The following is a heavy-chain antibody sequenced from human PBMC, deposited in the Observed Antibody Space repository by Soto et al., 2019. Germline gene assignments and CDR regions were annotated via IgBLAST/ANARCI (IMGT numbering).Heavy chain of an antibody. CDR3: ARGSRNYYGSRQYYYYYGMDV. CDR1: GGTFSSYA. Sequence: QVQLVQSGAEAKKPGSSVKVSCKASGGTFSSYAISWVRQAPGQGLEWMGGIIPIFGTANYAQKFQGRVTITADESTSTAYMELSSLRSEDTAVYYCARGSRNYYGSRQYYYYYGMDVWGQGTTVTVSS. V-gene: IGHV1-69*01. J-gene: IGHJ6*02. D-gene: IGHD3-10*01. CDR2: IIPIFGTA.